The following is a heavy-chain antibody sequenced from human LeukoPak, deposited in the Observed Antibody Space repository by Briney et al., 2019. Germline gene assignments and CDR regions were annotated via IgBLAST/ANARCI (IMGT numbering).Heavy chain of an antibody. D-gene: IGHD3-3*01. CDR1: GFRFGDSW. CDR2: ISGSGGST. J-gene: IGHJ4*02. V-gene: IGHV3-23*01. Sequence: GGSLRLSCAGSGFRFGDSWMSWVRQAPGKGLEWVSAISGSGGSTYYADSVKGRFTISRDNSKNTLYLQMNSLRAEDTAVYYCAKALSRFLEWLIPFDYWGQGTLVTVSS. CDR3: AKALSRFLEWLIPFDY.